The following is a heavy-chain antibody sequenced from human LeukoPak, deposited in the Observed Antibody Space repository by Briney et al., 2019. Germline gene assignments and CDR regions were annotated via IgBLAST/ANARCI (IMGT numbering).Heavy chain of an antibody. V-gene: IGHV4-59*01. CDR3: ARDEDLGYFDL. CDR1: GGSISSYY. Sequence: SETLSLTCTVSGGSISSYYWSWIRQPPGKELEWIEYIYYSGSTNYNPSLKSRVTISVDTSKNQFSLKLSSVTAADTAVYYCARDEDLGYFDLWGRGTLVTVSS. J-gene: IGHJ2*01. CDR2: IYYSGST.